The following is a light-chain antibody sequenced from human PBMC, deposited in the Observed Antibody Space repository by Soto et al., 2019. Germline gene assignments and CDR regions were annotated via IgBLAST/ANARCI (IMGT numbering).Light chain of an antibody. J-gene: IGLJ1*01. Sequence: YELAQPPSVSVAPGQTATVTCGGNNVGSKSVHWYQQKPGQAPVLVVYDDSDRPSGIPERFSGSNSGNTATLTISRVEAGDEADYYCQVWDTSSDQGVFGTGTKVTVL. CDR2: DDS. V-gene: IGLV3-21*02. CDR3: QVWDTSSDQGV. CDR1: NVGSKS.